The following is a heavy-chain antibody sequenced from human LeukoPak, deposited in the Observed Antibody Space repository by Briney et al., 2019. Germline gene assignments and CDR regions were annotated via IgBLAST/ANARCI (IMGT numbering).Heavy chain of an antibody. J-gene: IGHJ4*02. CDR2: IKSDGSAT. CDR3: ARVGGRGSVGGDC. Sequence: GGSLRLSCAASGLTFSTYWMHWVRQAPGKGLVWVSRIKSDGSATTYADFVKGRFTVSRDNTKNTLYLQMSSLRAEATAMYFCARVGGRGSVGGDCWGQGTLVTVSS. V-gene: IGHV3-74*03. D-gene: IGHD3-10*01. CDR1: GLTFSTYW.